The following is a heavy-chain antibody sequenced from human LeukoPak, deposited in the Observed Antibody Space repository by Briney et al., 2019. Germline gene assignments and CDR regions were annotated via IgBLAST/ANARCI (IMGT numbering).Heavy chain of an antibody. CDR1: GFTFSSYG. CDR3: ARVYKRAWVFDY. D-gene: IGHD1-1*01. J-gene: IGHJ4*02. V-gene: IGHV3-33*01. CDR2: IWYDGSNK. Sequence: GGSLRLSCAASGFTFSSYGMHWVRQAPGKGLEWVAVIWYDGSNKYYADSVKGRFTISRDNSKNTLYLQMNSLRAEDTAVYYCARVYKRAWVFDYWGQGTLVTVSS.